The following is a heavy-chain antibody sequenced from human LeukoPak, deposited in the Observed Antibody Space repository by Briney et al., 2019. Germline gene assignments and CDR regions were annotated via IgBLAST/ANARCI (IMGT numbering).Heavy chain of an antibody. D-gene: IGHD5-12*01. J-gene: IGHJ2*01. CDR1: ARSISSGGYI. V-gene: IGHV4-30-2*01. CDR2: IYHSGST. CDR3: ARMIGGYDADWYFDH. Sequence: SETMSISCAVSARSISSGGYIRSWIRQPPVKGTEWVGYIYHSGSTHYNPSLKSRVTMSVDRSKNQFSLKLSSVTAADTAVYYCARMIGGYDADWYFDHWGRGTLVTVYS.